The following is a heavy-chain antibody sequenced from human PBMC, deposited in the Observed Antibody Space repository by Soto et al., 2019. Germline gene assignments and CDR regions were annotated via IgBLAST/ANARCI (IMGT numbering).Heavy chain of an antibody. CDR2: ISGSGGTT. D-gene: IGHD1-26*01. CDR3: AKSIVEAQAGPRYYGFDV. J-gene: IGHJ6*02. Sequence: PGGSPRLSCAASGFTFSNYAMSWVRQAPAEGLEWVSSISGSGGTTYYADSVKGRFTISRDNSKNTLYLQMNSLRADDTAVYYCAKSIVEAQAGPRYYGFDVWGPGTTVTVSS. CDR1: GFTFSNYA. V-gene: IGHV3-23*01.